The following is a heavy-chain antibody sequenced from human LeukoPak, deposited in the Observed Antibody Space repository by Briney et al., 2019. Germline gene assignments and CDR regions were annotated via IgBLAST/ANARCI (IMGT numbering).Heavy chain of an antibody. Sequence: KPSETLSLTCTVSGRSINNANYYWGWLRQPPGKGLEWIGYIYYSGSTNYNPSLKSRVTISVDTSKNQFSLKLSSVTAADTAVYYCARRLPGIAAAGYAFDIWGQGTMVTVSS. CDR2: IYYSGST. CDR3: ARRLPGIAAAGYAFDI. D-gene: IGHD6-13*01. CDR1: GRSINNANYY. V-gene: IGHV4-61*05. J-gene: IGHJ3*02.